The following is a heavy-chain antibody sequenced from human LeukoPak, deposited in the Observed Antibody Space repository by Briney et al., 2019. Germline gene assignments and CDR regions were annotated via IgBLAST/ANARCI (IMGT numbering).Heavy chain of an antibody. J-gene: IGHJ6*02. CDR3: AREANYDFWSGYYNYYYGMDV. CDR2: INQDGSKT. D-gene: IGHD3-3*01. CDR1: GFTFSRYW. Sequence: GGSPRLSCAASGFTFSRYWMSWVRQTPRKGLEWVANINQDGSKTYYVDSVKDRFTISRDNAKNSLYLQMNSLRAEDTAVYYCAREANYDFWSGYYNYYYGMDVWGQGTTVTVSS. V-gene: IGHV3-7*03.